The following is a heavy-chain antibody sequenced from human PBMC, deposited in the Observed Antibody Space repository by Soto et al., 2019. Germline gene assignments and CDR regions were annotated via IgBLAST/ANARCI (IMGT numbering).Heavy chain of an antibody. CDR3: ASRYGASFDY. CDR1: GGSISSYY. D-gene: IGHD4-17*01. V-gene: IGHV4-59*01. CDR2: IYYSGST. Sequence: QVQLQESGPGMVKPSETLSLTCTVSGGSISSYYWSWIRQPPGKGLEWIGYIYYSGSTNYNPSLXGXAXIXXDTSKNHFSLKLSSVTAADTAVYYCASRYGASFDYWGQGTLVTVSS. J-gene: IGHJ4*02.